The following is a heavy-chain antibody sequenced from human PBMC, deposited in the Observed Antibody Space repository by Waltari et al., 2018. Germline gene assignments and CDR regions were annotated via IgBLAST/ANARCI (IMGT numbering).Heavy chain of an antibody. CDR2: IYTSGSS. V-gene: IGHV4-61*09. CDR1: GGSISSATYY. Sequence: QVQLQESRPGLVKPSQTLSLTCTVSGGSISSATYYCSWFRQPAGKGLEWIGYIYTSGSSNYNPARKSRDTIAGDTSKNQFAPKLSSVTDAETGVYYCARDDYDSSGYGYWGQGTLVTVSS. CDR3: ARDDYDSSGYGY. J-gene: IGHJ4*02. D-gene: IGHD3-22*01.